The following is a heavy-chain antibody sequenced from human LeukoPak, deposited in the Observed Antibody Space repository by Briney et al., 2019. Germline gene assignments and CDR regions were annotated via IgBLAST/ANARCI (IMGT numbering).Heavy chain of an antibody. CDR1: GGSFSSYY. CDR3: ARGYCGGDCYHTLNWFDP. CDR2: IYYSGST. D-gene: IGHD2-21*02. V-gene: IGHV4-59*01. J-gene: IGHJ5*02. Sequence: SETLSLTCAVYGGSFSSYYWSWIRQPPGKGLEWIGYIYYSGSTNYNPSLKSRVTISVDTSKNQFSLKLSSVTAADTAVYYCARGYCGGDCYHTLNWFDPWGQGTLVTVSS.